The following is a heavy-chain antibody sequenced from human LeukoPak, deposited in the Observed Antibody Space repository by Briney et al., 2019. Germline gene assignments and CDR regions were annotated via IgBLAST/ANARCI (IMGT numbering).Heavy chain of an antibody. CDR1: GFTFSSYS. V-gene: IGHV3-48*04. CDR3: AREKKYYYGSGDETWFDP. Sequence: GGSLRLSCAASGFTFSSYSMNWVRQAPGKGLEWVSYISSSSSTIYYADSVKGRFTISRDNAKNSLYLQMNSLRAEDTAVYYCAREKKYYYGSGDETWFDPWGQGTLVTVSS. J-gene: IGHJ5*02. D-gene: IGHD3-10*01. CDR2: ISSSSSTI.